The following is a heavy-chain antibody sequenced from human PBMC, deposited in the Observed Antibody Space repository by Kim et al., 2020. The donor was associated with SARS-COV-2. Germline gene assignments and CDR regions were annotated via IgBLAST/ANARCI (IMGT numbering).Heavy chain of an antibody. CDR3: ARMVIAVAGYTTNWFDP. CDR1: GFSLSTSGMC. D-gene: IGHD6-19*01. J-gene: IGHJ5*02. Sequence: SGPTLVNPTQTLTLTCTFSGFSLSTSGMCVSWIRQPPGKALEWLALIDWDDDKYYSTSLKTRPTISKDTSKNQVVLTMTNMDPVDTATYYCARMVIAVAGYTTNWFDPWGQGTLVTVSS. CDR2: IDWDDDK. V-gene: IGHV2-70*01.